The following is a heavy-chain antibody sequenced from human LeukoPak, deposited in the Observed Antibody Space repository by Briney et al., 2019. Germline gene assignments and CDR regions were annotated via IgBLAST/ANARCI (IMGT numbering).Heavy chain of an antibody. CDR3: AKDRDDILTGSSDY. J-gene: IGHJ4*02. CDR2: ISGSGGST. D-gene: IGHD3-9*01. CDR1: GFTFSSYG. Sequence: GGSLRLSCAASGFTFSSYGMSWVRQAPGKGLEWVSAISGSGGSTYYADSVKGRFTISRDNSKNTLYLRMNSLRAEDTAVYYCAKDRDDILTGSSDYWGQGTLVTVSS. V-gene: IGHV3-23*01.